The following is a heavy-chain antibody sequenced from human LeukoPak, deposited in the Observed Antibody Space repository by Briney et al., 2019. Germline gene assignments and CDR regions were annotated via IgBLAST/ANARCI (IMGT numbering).Heavy chain of an antibody. CDR1: GYTFTGYH. CDR3: ARDYCSSTSCLFDY. CDR2: VNPNSGDT. D-gene: IGHD2-2*01. V-gene: IGHV1-2*06. Sequence: ASVKVSCKASGYTFTGYHMHWVRQAPGQGLEWMGRVNPNSGDTNYAQKFQGRVTMTRDTSISTAYMELSRLRSDDTAVYYCARDYCSSTSCLFDYWGQGTLVTVSS. J-gene: IGHJ4*02.